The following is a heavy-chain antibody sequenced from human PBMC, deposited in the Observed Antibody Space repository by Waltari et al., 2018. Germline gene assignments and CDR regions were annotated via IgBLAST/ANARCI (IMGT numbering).Heavy chain of an antibody. CDR2: IFHSGSS. Sequence: QVQLQESGPGLVKPSETLSLTCAVSGYSISTGDYWGWIRQPPGKGLQWIGSIFHSGSSFYNPSLRSRITLSVDTSKNQFSLKLSSVTAADTAVYYCARDSSSSDYYYYYGMDVWGQGTAVTVSS. CDR1: GYSISTGDY. CDR3: ARDSSSSDYYYYYGMDV. V-gene: IGHV4-38-2*02. J-gene: IGHJ6*02. D-gene: IGHD6-6*01.